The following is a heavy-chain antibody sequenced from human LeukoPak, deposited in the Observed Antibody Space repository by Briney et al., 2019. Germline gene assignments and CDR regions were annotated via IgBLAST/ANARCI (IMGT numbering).Heavy chain of an antibody. V-gene: IGHV3-48*01. CDR3: AKDSGVVPAAIVFD. J-gene: IGHJ4*02. CDR1: GFTFGSSS. D-gene: IGHD2-2*01. Sequence: GGSLRLSCVASGFTFGSSSLNWVRQAPGKGLEWVAYISTGGSTIYYGESVKGRFTISRDNAKNSMYLQMHSLRAEDTAVYYCAKDSGVVPAAIVFDWGQGTLVTVSS. CDR2: ISTGGSTI.